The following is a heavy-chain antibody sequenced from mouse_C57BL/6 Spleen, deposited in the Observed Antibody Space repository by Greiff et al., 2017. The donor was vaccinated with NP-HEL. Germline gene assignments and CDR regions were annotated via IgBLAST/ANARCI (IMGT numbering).Heavy chain of an antibody. Sequence: EVKVEESGPGLVKPSQSLSLTCSVTGYSITSGYYWNWIRQFPGNKLEWMGYISYDGSNNYNPSLKNRISITRDTSKNQFFLKLNSVTTEDTATYYCARGGYGNYLYWYFDVWGTGTTVTVSS. CDR2: ISYDGSN. D-gene: IGHD2-10*02. CDR1: GYSITSGYY. J-gene: IGHJ1*03. CDR3: ARGGYGNYLYWYFDV. V-gene: IGHV3-6*01.